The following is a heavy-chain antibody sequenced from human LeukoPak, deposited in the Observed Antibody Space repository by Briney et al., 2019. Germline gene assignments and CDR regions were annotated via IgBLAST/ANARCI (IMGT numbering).Heavy chain of an antibody. V-gene: IGHV3-21*01. J-gene: IGHJ4*02. CDR2: ISSSSGHI. Sequence: PGGSLTLSCAASGFTFSSYNMNWVRQAPGKGLEWVSSISSSSGHIHYADSVKGRFTISRDNANNSLYLQMNSLRDEDTAVYYCARDPGTVADPYFDYWGQGSLVTVSS. CDR1: GFTFSSYN. CDR3: ARDPGTVADPYFDY. D-gene: IGHD6-19*01.